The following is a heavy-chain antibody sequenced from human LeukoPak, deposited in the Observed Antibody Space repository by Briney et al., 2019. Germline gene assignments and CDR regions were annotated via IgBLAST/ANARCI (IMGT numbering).Heavy chain of an antibody. V-gene: IGHV3-11*01. J-gene: IGHJ6*03. CDR3: ARAQRAGYDFWSGYPYYYYYYYMDV. CDR2: ISSSGSTI. D-gene: IGHD3-3*01. Sequence: GGSLRLSCAASGFTFSDYYMSWIRQAPGKGLEWVSYISSSGSTIYYADSVKGRFTISRDNAKNSLYLQMNSLRDEDTAVYYCARAQRAGYDFWSGYPYYYYYYYMDVWGKGTTVTVSS. CDR1: GFTFSDYY.